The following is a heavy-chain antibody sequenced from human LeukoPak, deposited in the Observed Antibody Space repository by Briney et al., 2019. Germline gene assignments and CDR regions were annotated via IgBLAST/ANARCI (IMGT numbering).Heavy chain of an antibody. Sequence: PSETLSLTCTVSGGSISSSSYYWGWIRQPPGKGLEWIGSIYYSGSTYYNPSLKSRVTISVDTSKNQFSLKLSSVTAADTAVYYCARDKQPTDYWGQGTLVTVSS. CDR1: GGSISSSSYY. D-gene: IGHD2-15*01. CDR3: ARDKQPTDY. CDR2: IYYSGST. J-gene: IGHJ4*02. V-gene: IGHV4-39*01.